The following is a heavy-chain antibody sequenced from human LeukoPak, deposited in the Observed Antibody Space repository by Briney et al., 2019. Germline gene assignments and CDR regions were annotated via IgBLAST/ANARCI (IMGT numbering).Heavy chain of an antibody. CDR3: ARDNNWNDEAFDY. J-gene: IGHJ4*02. Sequence: SQTLSLTCAISGDSVSSNSAAWNWIRQSLSRGLEWLGRTYYRSKWYNDYAVSVKSRITINPDTSKNQFSLQLNSVTPEDTAVYYCARDNNWNDEAFDYWGQGTLVTVSS. V-gene: IGHV6-1*01. D-gene: IGHD1-20*01. CDR2: TYYRSKWYN. CDR1: GDSVSSNSAA.